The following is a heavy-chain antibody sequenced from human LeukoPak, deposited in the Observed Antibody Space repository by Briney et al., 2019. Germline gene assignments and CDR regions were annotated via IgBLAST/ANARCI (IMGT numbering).Heavy chain of an antibody. V-gene: IGHV3-30*03. D-gene: IGHD5-12*01. CDR1: GVTFSSYG. CDR2: ISSDGNDK. J-gene: IGHJ4*02. Sequence: TGGSLRLSCAASGVTFSSYGMHWVRQAPGKGLEWVALISSDGNDKLYGDSVKGRFTISRDDSKSTLYLQMNSLRAEDTAVYYRTTKVIRGNSGDDYDDWGQGTLVTVSS. CDR3: TTKVIRGNSGDDYDD.